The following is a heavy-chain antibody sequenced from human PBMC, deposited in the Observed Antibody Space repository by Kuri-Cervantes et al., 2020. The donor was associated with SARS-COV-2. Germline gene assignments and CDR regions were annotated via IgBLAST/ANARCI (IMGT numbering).Heavy chain of an antibody. CDR3: VSSLLWFGEWGFFDI. Sequence: ASVKVSCKVSGYTLTELSMHWVRQAPGKGLEWMGGFDPEDGETIYAQKFQGRVTMTTDTSTSTAYMELRSLRSDDTAVYYCVSSLLWFGEWGFFDIWGQGTMVTVSS. CDR1: GYTLTELS. D-gene: IGHD3-10*01. V-gene: IGHV1-24*01. J-gene: IGHJ3*02. CDR2: FDPEDGET.